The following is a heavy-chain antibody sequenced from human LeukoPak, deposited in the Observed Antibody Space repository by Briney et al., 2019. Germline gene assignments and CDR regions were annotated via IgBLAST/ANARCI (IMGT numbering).Heavy chain of an antibody. CDR3: ARVGTIWRDFDY. J-gene: IGHJ4*02. CDR1: GGSISSSTYH. V-gene: IGHV4-61*05. D-gene: IGHD3-9*01. Sequence: SETLSLTCTVSGGSISSSTYHWGWIRQPPGKGLEWIGYIYYSGSTNYNPSLKSRVTISVDTSKNQFSLKLSSVTAADTAVYYCARVGTIWRDFDYWGQGTLVTVSS. CDR2: IYYSGST.